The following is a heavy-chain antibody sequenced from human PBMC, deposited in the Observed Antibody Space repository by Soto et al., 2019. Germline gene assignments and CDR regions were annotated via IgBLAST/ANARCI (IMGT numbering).Heavy chain of an antibody. CDR3: ARDLYSSSSIWGFDY. V-gene: IGHV1-69*13. D-gene: IGHD6-6*01. CDR1: GGTFSSYG. CDR2: FIPIFGTA. Sequence: SVKVSCKASGGTFSSYGISWLRQAPGQGLQWMGGFIPIFGTADYAQKFQGRLTITADESTSTAYMELRSLRSEDTAVYYCARDLYSSSSIWGFDYWGQGTLVTVSS. J-gene: IGHJ4*02.